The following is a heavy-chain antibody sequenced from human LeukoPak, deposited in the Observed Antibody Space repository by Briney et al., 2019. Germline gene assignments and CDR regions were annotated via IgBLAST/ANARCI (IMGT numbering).Heavy chain of an antibody. D-gene: IGHD3-10*01. CDR2: FNHSWGA. CDR3: AASLWFGIYPDY. J-gene: IGHJ4*02. Sequence: SETLSLTCAVYSGSFSGYYWTWFRQPPGKGLEWIGEFNHSWGAKYNPSLKSRVTISVDTSNNHLSLNLNSVTAAYTAVYYCAASLWFGIYPDYWGQGSLVTVSS. CDR1: SGSFSGYY. V-gene: IGHV4-34*01.